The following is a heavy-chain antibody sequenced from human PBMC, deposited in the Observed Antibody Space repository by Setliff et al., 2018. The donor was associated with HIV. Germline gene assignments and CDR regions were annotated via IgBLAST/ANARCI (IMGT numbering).Heavy chain of an antibody. CDR2: ISPYNGNT. D-gene: IGHD5-12*01. V-gene: IGHV1-18*01. CDR3: ATRPGSGFQYYHLDF. J-gene: IGHJ4*01. CDR1: GYSFTSYG. Sequence: ASVKVSCKASGYSFTSYGINWVRQAPGQGLEWMGWISPYNGNTNDAQKCQGRVTMTRDRSISTAYLELSSLKSDDTAIYYCATRPGSGFQYYHLDFWGHGTLVTVSS.